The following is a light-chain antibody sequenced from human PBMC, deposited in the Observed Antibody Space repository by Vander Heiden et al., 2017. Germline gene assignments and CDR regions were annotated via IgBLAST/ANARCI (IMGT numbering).Light chain of an antibody. Sequence: EIVLTQSPATLSLSPGERAPLACRASQSVSSYLAWYQQKHGQAPRLLIYDASNRATGIPARFSGSGSGTDFTLTISSLEPEDFAVYYCQQRSNWPPWTFGQGTKLEIK. J-gene: IGKJ2*02. CDR2: DAS. V-gene: IGKV3-11*01. CDR3: QQRSNWPPWT. CDR1: QSVSSY.